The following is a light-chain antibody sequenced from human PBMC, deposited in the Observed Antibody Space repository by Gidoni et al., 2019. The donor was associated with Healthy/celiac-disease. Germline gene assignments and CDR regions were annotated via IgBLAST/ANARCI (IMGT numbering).Light chain of an antibody. CDR1: QGISSW. CDR2: AAS. J-gene: IGKJ4*01. V-gene: IGKV1-12*01. CDR3: QQAHIFPFT. Sequence: DIQMTLSPSYVSASVGDRVTITCRASQGISSWLAWYQQKPGKAPKLLIYAASSLQSGVPSRFSGSGSGTGCTLTLSRLHPGAFATYSCQQAHIFPFTFGGGTQVEIK.